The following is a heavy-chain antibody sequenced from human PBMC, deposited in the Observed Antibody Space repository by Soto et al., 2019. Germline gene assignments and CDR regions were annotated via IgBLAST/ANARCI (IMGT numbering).Heavy chain of an antibody. Sequence: GGSLRLSCAASGLSFSESWLSWVRQAPGKGLEFVANIKEDGSVRNYVDSVKGRFTISRDNAKNSVYLQMYSLRAEDTAVYYCAKYIPGVRYYGMDVLGQGTTVTVSS. CDR3: AKYIPGVRYYGMDV. CDR2: IKEDGSVR. D-gene: IGHD2-2*01. V-gene: IGHV3-7*03. CDR1: GLSFSESW. J-gene: IGHJ6*02.